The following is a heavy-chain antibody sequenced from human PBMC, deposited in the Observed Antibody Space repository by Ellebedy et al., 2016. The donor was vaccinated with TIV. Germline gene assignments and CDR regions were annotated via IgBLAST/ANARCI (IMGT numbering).Heavy chain of an antibody. CDR1: GIVFSGYS. V-gene: IGHV3-21*01. J-gene: IGHJ3*02. D-gene: IGHD3-10*02. CDR2: ISDSSRYI. CDR3: ASLTVSGANDDFDI. Sequence: GESLKISCEGSGIVFSGYSMNWVRQGPGKGLEWVSSISDSSRYIFYADSVRGRFTISRKNSKNTLDLQMNSLTTEETARYFCASLTVSGANDDFDIWGQGTMVTVSS.